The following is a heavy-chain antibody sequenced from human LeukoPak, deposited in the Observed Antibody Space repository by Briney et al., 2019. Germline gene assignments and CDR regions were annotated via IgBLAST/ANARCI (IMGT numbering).Heavy chain of an antibody. V-gene: IGHV3-30*02. Sequence: GGSLRLSCAASAFTFRSYGMHWVRQAPGKGLEWVAFIGYDGSNKYYADSVKGRFTISRGNSKNTLYLQMNSLRAEDTALYYCTNSKGYPDDYWGQGTLVTVSS. CDR3: TNSKGYPDDY. J-gene: IGHJ4*02. CDR1: AFTFRSYG. CDR2: IGYDGSNK. D-gene: IGHD3-16*02.